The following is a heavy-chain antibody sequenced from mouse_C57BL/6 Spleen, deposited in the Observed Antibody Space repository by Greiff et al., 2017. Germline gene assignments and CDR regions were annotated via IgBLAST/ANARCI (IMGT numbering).Heavy chain of an antibody. CDR3: ARWDDGYYLDY. D-gene: IGHD2-3*01. CDR1: GYAFTNYL. CDR2: INPGSGGT. Sequence: VQLQQSGAELVRPGTSVKVSCKASGYAFTNYLIEWVKQRPGQGLEWIGVINPGSGGTNYNEKFKGKATLTADKSSSTAYMQLSSLTSDDSAVYFCARWDDGYYLDYWGQGATLTVSS. J-gene: IGHJ2*01. V-gene: IGHV1-54*01.